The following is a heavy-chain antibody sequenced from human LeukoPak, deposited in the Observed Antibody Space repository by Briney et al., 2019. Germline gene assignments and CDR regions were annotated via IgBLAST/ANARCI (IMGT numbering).Heavy chain of an antibody. D-gene: IGHD6-13*01. CDR2: ISSSGRTI. J-gene: IGHJ3*02. Sequence: GGSLRLSCAASGFTFSSYEMNWVRQAPGKGLEWVSYISSSGRTIYYADSVKGRFTISRDNAKNSLFLQMNSLRAEDTAVYYCVKSYSSSWYAFDIWGQGTMVTVSS. CDR3: VKSYSSSWYAFDI. V-gene: IGHV3-48*03. CDR1: GFTFSSYE.